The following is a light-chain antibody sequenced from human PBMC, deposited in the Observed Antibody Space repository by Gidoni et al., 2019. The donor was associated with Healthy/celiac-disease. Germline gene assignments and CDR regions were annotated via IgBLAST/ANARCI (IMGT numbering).Light chain of an antibody. J-gene: IGKJ2*01. CDR2: DAS. Sequence: EIVLTQSPATLPLSPGERATLSCRASQSVSSDLALYQQKPGQAPRLLIYDASNRATGIPARFSGSGSGTDFTLTISSLEPEDFAVYYCQQRSNWPLYTFGQXTKLEIK. CDR1: QSVSSD. V-gene: IGKV3-11*01. CDR3: QQRSNWPLYT.